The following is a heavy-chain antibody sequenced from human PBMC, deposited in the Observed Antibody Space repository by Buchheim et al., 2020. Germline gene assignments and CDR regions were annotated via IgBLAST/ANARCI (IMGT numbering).Heavy chain of an antibody. D-gene: IGHD4-11*01. CDR3: ARGLSITVTSDWFDP. V-gene: IGHV4-30-4*01. Sequence: QVQLQESGPGLVKPSQTLSLTCTVSGGSINSSDYYWNWIRQPPGKGLVWIGYIYYSGTTYYNPSLKSRVIISIDTSKNQFSLRLNSVTAADTALYYCARGLSITVTSDWFDPWGQGIL. J-gene: IGHJ5*02. CDR2: IYYSGTT. CDR1: GGSINSSDYY.